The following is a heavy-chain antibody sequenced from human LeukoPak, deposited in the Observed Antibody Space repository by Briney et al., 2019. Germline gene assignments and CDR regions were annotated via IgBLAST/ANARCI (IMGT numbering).Heavy chain of an antibody. Sequence: GGSLRLSCAGSGFTFSDFTINWVRQAPGEGLEWVSCICGSSDAYIHYADSVRGRFTISRDNAKNSLYLQMNSLRAEDTAAYYCARGCMDGDGYNLDYYFDYWGQGTLVTVSS. CDR1: GFTFSDFT. V-gene: IGHV3-21*01. J-gene: IGHJ4*02. CDR3: ARGCMDGDGYNLDYYFDY. D-gene: IGHD5-24*01. CDR2: ICGSSDAYI.